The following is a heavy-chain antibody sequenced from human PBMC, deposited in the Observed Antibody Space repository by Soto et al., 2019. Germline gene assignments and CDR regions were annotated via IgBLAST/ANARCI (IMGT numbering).Heavy chain of an antibody. D-gene: IGHD5-18*01. Sequence: GGSLGLSCAASGFTFSSYAMSWVRQAPGKGLEWVSAISGSGGSTYYADSVKGRFTISRDNSKNTLYLQMNSLRAEDTAVYYCAKFSGGYSYGIDAFDIWGQGTMVTVSS. V-gene: IGHV3-23*01. J-gene: IGHJ3*02. CDR3: AKFSGGYSYGIDAFDI. CDR2: ISGSGGST. CDR1: GFTFSSYA.